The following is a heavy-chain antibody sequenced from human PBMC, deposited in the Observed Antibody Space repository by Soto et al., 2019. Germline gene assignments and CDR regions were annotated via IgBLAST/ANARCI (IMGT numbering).Heavy chain of an antibody. D-gene: IGHD3-10*01. J-gene: IGHJ4*02. V-gene: IGHV3-23*01. CDR2: ISGSGGST. Sequence: GGSLRLSCAASGFTFSSYAMSWVHQAPGKGLEWVSAISGSGGSTYYADSVKGRFTISRDNSKNTLYLQMNSLRAEDTAVYYCAKDYLCGSGSYYPYYFDYWGQGTLVTVSS. CDR1: GFTFSSYA. CDR3: AKDYLCGSGSYYPYYFDY.